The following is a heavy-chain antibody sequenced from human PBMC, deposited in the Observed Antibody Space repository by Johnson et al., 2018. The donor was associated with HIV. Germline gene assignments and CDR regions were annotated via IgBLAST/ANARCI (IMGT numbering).Heavy chain of an antibody. CDR3: AKGGVWEIPLGFGAVDF. D-gene: IGHD1-26*01. J-gene: IGHJ3*01. V-gene: IGHV3-74*02. Sequence: VQLVESGGGLVQPGGSLRLSCSASGFAFNNYWMHWVRQAPGKGLVWVSRFNNDGNTTTYADSVKGRFTISRDNAKNTLYLQMDSLRAEDTAVYYCAKGGVWEIPLGFGAVDFWGQGTMVSASS. CDR2: FNNDGNTT. CDR1: GFAFNNYW.